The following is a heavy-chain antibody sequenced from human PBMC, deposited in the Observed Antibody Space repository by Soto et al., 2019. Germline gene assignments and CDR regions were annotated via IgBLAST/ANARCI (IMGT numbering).Heavy chain of an antibody. CDR1: GFTFSSYA. Sequence: PGGSLRLSCSASGFTFSSYAMHWVRQAPGKGLEYVSAISSNGGSTYYADSVKGRFTISRDNSKNTLYLQMNSLRAEDTAVYYCAKDVTWGLLRNECYFDYWGQGTLVTVSS. V-gene: IGHV3-64*04. J-gene: IGHJ4*02. CDR2: ISSNGGST. D-gene: IGHD1-26*01. CDR3: AKDVTWGLLRNECYFDY.